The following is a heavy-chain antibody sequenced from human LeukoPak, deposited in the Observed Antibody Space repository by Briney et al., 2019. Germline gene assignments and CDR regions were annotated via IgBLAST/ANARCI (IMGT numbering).Heavy chain of an antibody. CDR3: ARGDYYDSSGYYYVGAFDI. V-gene: IGHV3-30*03. J-gene: IGHJ3*02. Sequence: GRSLRLSCAASGFTFSSYGMHWVRQAPGKGLEWVAVISYDGSNKHYADSVKGRFTISRDNAKNSLYLQMNSLRAEDTAVYYCARGDYYDSSGYYYVGAFDIWGQGTMVTVSS. CDR1: GFTFSSYG. D-gene: IGHD3-22*01. CDR2: ISYDGSNK.